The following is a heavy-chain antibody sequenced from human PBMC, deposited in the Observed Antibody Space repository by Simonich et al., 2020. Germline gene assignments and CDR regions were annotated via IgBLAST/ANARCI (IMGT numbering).Heavy chain of an antibody. Sequence: QVQLVQSGAEVKKPGSSVKVSCKASGGTFSSYAISWVRQAPGQGLEWMGGIIPILGITNNTQKFQGRVTITAEKSTGTADMELSSLRSEDTAVYYCARGGLADRRIVYYYYMDVWGKGTTVTVSS. V-gene: IGHV1-69*09. CDR3: ARGGLADRRIVYYYYMDV. D-gene: IGHD2-15*01. CDR1: GGTFSSYA. CDR2: IIPILGIT. J-gene: IGHJ6*03.